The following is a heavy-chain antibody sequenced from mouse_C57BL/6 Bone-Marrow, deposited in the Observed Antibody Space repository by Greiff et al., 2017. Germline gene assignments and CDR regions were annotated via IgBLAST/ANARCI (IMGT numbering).Heavy chain of an antibody. CDR2: ISDGGSYT. D-gene: IGHD1-1*01. CDR1: GFTFSSYA. Sequence: EVKLVESGGGLVKPGGSLKLSCAASGFTFSSYAMSWVRQTPDKRLEWVATISDGGSYTNYPHNVKGRLTISRDNAKNNLYLQMNLLKSEDTAMYYCARDAVVAPTEYFDVWGTGTTVTVSS. CDR3: ARDAVVAPTEYFDV. J-gene: IGHJ1*03. V-gene: IGHV5-4*03.